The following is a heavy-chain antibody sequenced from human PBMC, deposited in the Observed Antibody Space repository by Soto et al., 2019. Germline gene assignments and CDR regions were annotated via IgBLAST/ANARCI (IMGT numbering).Heavy chain of an antibody. V-gene: IGHV3-30*03. J-gene: IGHJ4*02. D-gene: IGHD1-26*01. Sequence: VQLVESGGGVVQPGRSLRLSCAASGFTFSSYGTHWVRQAPGKGLEWVAVISDDGSNKYYADSVKGRFTISRDNSKTTLWLQMNSLRPEDTAVFYCAATYSGSYYAVDYWGQGTLVTVSS. CDR1: GFTFSSYG. CDR3: AATYSGSYYAVDY. CDR2: ISDDGSNK.